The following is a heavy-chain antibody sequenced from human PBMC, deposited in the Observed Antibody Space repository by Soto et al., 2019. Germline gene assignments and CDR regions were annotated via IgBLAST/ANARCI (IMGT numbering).Heavy chain of an antibody. V-gene: IGHV3-30-3*01. J-gene: IGHJ6*02. CDR1: QFTFSGYG. D-gene: IGHD6-19*01. CDR2: MSYDGSKK. Sequence: GGSLRLSCAASQFTFSGYGMHWVRHAPGKGLEWVALMSYDGSKKYYADSVKGRFTISRDNSKNTLYLQMNSLRAEDTALYYCARETVAGLYSSFYYAMDVWGQGTTVTVSS. CDR3: ARETVAGLYSSFYYAMDV.